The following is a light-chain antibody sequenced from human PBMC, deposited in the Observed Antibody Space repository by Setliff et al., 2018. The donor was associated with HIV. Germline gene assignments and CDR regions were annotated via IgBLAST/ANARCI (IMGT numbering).Light chain of an antibody. J-gene: IGLJ3*02. Sequence: NFMLTQPHSVSESPGKTVTLSCTRSSGSIASNFVQWYQQRPGSAPSTVIYEDNQRPSGVPDRFSGSIDSSSNSASLTISGLKTEDEADYYCQSYDSSIRGVFGGGTKGTVL. CDR3: QSYDSSIRGV. CDR1: SGSIASNF. CDR2: EDN. V-gene: IGLV6-57*03.